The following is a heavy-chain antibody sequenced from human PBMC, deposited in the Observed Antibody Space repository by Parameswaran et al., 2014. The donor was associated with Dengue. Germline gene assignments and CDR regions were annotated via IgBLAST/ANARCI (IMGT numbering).Heavy chain of an antibody. CDR1: GYSFTKYW. CDR3: ARRAFGDYYFDY. CDR2: IYPGDSDT. V-gene: IGHV5-51*01. Sequence: GESLKISCKASGYSFTKYWIGWVRQMPGKGLEWMGIIYPGDSDTKYGPSFQGQVTISADKSTSTAYLQWSSLKASDTAVYYCARRAFGDYYFDYWGQGTLVTVSS. J-gene: IGHJ4*02. D-gene: IGHD4-17*01.